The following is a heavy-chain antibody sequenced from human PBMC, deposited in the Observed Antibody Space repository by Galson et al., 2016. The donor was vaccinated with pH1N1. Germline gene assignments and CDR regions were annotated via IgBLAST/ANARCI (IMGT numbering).Heavy chain of an antibody. Sequence: SLRLACAASGFNFNVYDMNWVRQAPGKGLEWISYIGSSGNTIYYADSVKGRFTISRDNAKHALYLQVNNLRAEDTAVFYCARAGRNWYFDLWGRGTLVAGSS. V-gene: IGHV3-48*03. J-gene: IGHJ2*01. CDR3: ARAGRNWYFDL. CDR1: GFNFNVYD. CDR2: IGSSGNTI.